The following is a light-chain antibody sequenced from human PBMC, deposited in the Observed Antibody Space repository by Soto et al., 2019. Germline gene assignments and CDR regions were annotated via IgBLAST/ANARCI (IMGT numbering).Light chain of an antibody. CDR3: QQYNNWPPHT. Sequence: EIVMTQSPATLSVSPGERATLSCRASQSVSSNLAWYQQKPGQAPRLLIYGASTRATGIPARFSGSGSGTEFTLNIISLQSEDFAVYYCQQYNNWPPHTFGQGTKLEIK. CDR2: GAS. V-gene: IGKV3-15*01. J-gene: IGKJ2*01. CDR1: QSVSSN.